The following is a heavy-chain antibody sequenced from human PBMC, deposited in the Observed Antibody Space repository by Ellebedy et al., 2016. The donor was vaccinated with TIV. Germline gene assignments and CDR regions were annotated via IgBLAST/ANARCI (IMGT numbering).Heavy chain of an antibody. V-gene: IGHV3-53*01. D-gene: IGHD2-15*01. CDR2: IYGGGTI. J-gene: IGHJ2*01. Sequence: GESLKISCAASGFTVSSNFMTWVRPAPGKVLEWVSVIYGGGTIRYADSVKGRFTISRDNSKNTVDLPMNSLRAEDTAVYYCAADSVVGPSASWYFDLWGRGTLVTVSS. CDR3: AADSVVGPSASWYFDL. CDR1: GFTVSSNF.